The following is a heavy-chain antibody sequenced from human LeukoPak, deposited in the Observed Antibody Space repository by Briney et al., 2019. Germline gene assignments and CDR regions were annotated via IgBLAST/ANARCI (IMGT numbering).Heavy chain of an antibody. CDR1: GGSISSYY. CDR2: IYYSGST. V-gene: IGHV4-59*12. J-gene: IGHJ6*03. Sequence: PSETLSLTCTVSGGSISSYYWSWIRQPPGKGLEWIGYIYYSGSTNYNPSLKSRVTVSVDTSKNQFSLKLSSVTAADTAVYYCARESPTMVRGVIAYYYYYMDVWGKGTTVTVSS. D-gene: IGHD3-10*01. CDR3: ARESPTMVRGVIAYYYYYMDV.